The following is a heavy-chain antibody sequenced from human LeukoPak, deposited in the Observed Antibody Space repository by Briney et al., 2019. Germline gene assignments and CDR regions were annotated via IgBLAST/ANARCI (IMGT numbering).Heavy chain of an antibody. D-gene: IGHD2-2*01. CDR2: IYYSGST. CDR1: GGSISSYY. CDR3: ARGPRYCSSTSCYELDY. V-gene: IGHV4-59*12. Sequence: SETLSLTCTVSGGSISSYYWSWIRQPPGKGLEWIGYIYYSGSTNYNPSLKSRVTISGDTSKNQLSLKMMSVTAADTAVYYCARGPRYCSSTSCYELDYWGQGTLVTVSS. J-gene: IGHJ4*02.